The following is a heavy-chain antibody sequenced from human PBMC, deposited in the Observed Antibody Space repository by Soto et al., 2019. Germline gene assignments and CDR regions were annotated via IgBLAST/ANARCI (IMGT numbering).Heavy chain of an antibody. CDR1: GFTFSNYA. V-gene: IGHV3-23*01. D-gene: IGHD4-4*01. CDR3: AKGPYSSFDYFDY. J-gene: IGHJ4*02. Sequence: GGSLRLSCAASGFTFSNYAMYWVRQAPGKGLEWVAVFSGRGGGTYYADSVKGRFTTSRDNSKNTLDLQMNSLRVDDTAIYFCAKGPYSSFDYFDYWGQGTLVTVSS. CDR2: FSGRGGGT.